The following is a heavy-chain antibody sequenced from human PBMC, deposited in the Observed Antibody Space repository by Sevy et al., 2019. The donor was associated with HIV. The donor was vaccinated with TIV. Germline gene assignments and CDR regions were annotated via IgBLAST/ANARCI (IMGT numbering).Heavy chain of an antibody. CDR3: ARQAVANWGGHFDY. J-gene: IGHJ4*02. V-gene: IGHV4-39*01. CDR2: IYYSGST. Sequence: SETLSLTCTVSGGSISSSSYYWGWIRQPPGKGLERIGSIYYSGSTYYNPSLKSRVTISVDTSKNQFSLKLSSVTAADTAVYYCARQAVANWGGHFDYWGQGTLVTVSS. CDR1: GGSISSSSYY. D-gene: IGHD7-27*01.